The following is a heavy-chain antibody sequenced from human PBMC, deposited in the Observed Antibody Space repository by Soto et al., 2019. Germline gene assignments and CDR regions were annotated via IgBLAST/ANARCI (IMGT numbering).Heavy chain of an antibody. D-gene: IGHD2-15*01. Sequence: GASVKVSCKASGYTFTGYYMHWVRQAPGQGLEWMGWINPNSGGTNYAQKFQGWVTMTRDTSISTAYMELSRLRSDDTAVYYCARAKYCSGGSCYDYWGQGTLVTAPQ. CDR3: ARAKYCSGGSCYDY. CDR2: INPNSGGT. CDR1: GYTFTGYY. J-gene: IGHJ4*02. V-gene: IGHV1-2*04.